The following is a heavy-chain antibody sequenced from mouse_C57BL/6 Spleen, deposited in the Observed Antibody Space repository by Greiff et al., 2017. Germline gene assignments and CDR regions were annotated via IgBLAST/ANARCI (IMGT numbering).Heavy chain of an antibody. CDR3: ASPLLQDYAMDY. D-gene: IGHD1-1*01. CDR2: IYPGDGDT. CDR1: GYAFSSSW. Sequence: QVQLQQSGPELVKPGASVQISCKASGYAFSSSWMNWVKQRPGKGLEWIGRIYPGDGDTNYNGKFKGKATLTADKSSSTAYMQLSSLTSEDSAVYFCASPLLQDYAMDYWGQGTSVTVSS. V-gene: IGHV1-82*01. J-gene: IGHJ4*01.